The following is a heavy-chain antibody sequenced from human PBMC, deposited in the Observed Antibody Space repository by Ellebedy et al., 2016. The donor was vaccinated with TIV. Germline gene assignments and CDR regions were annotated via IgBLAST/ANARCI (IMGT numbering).Heavy chain of an antibody. J-gene: IGHJ4*02. CDR3: ASFRYTSAWHLGHNGLDC. CDR2: ISIDGGAT. V-gene: IGHV3-11*01. Sequence: PGGSLRLSCAASGFRFGDYYMTWIRQAPGKGLEWISFISIDGGATYYSDSVKGRFTIPRDNAAQSLYLQINNLRADDTAVYYCASFRYTSAWHLGHNGLDCWGQGTLVTVSS. CDR1: GFRFGDYY. D-gene: IGHD6-19*01.